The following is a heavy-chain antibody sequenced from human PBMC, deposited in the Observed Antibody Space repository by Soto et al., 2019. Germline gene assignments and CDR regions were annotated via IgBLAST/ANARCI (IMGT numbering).Heavy chain of an antibody. CDR2: IYYSGST. CDR3: ARGPYSSGWYGDFDY. Sequence: QVQLQESGPGLVKPSQTLSLTCTVSGGSISSGDYYWSWIRQPPGKGLEWIGYIYYSGSTYYNPSLQSRVTIAVDTSRTQSCLKLSSATAADTAVYYCARGPYSSGWYGDFDYWGQGTLVTVSS. CDR1: GGSISSGDYY. D-gene: IGHD6-19*01. J-gene: IGHJ4*02. V-gene: IGHV4-30-4*01.